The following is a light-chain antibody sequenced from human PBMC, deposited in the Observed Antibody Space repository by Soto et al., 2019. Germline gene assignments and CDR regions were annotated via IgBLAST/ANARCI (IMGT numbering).Light chain of an antibody. Sequence: DIQMTQSPSTLSASVGDRVTITCRASQSISSLLAWYQQRPGKAPRLLIYDSSSLESGVPSRFSGTGSGTEFTLTLSSLQPDDFATYYCQEYNSFSYTFGQGTRLEI. V-gene: IGKV1-5*01. CDR1: QSISSL. CDR3: QEYNSFSYT. CDR2: DSS. J-gene: IGKJ2*01.